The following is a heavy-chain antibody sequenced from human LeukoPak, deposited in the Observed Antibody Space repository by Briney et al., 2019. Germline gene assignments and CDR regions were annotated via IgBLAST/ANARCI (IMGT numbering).Heavy chain of an antibody. J-gene: IGHJ6*03. Sequence: PSGTLSLTCTVSGGSISSYYWSWIRQPPGKGLEWIGYIYYTGSTNYNPSLKSRVTISVDTSKNQFSLKLSSVTAADTAVYYCARALGPYYYYMDVWGKGTTVTVSS. CDR3: ARALGPYYYYMDV. V-gene: IGHV4-59*01. CDR1: GGSISSYY. CDR2: IYYTGST.